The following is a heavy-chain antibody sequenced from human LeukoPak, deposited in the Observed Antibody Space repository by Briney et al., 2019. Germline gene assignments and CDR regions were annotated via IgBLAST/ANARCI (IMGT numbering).Heavy chain of an antibody. Sequence: GGYLTLSCAASGFTVSSNYMSWVRQAPGKGLEWVSVIYSGGSTYDADSVKGRFTISRDNSKNTLYLQMNSLRAEDTAVYYCARDSGFQRGLDYWGQGTLVTVSS. CDR2: IYSGGST. J-gene: IGHJ4*02. CDR1: GFTVSSNY. V-gene: IGHV3-53*01. CDR3: ARDSGFQRGLDY. D-gene: IGHD5-12*01.